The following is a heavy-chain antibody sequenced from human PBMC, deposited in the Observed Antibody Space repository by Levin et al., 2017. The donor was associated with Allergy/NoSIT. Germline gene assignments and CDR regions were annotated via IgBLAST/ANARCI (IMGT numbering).Heavy chain of an antibody. V-gene: IGHV3-23*01. CDR3: AKEAEHIVVVTATLDP. J-gene: IGHJ5*02. Sequence: GGSLRLSCAASGFTFSSYAMSWVRQAPGKGLEWVSAISGSGGSTYYADSVKGRFTISRDNSKNTLYLQMNSLRAEDTAVYYCAKEAEHIVVVTATLDPWGQGTLVTVSS. D-gene: IGHD2-21*02. CDR2: ISGSGGST. CDR1: GFTFSSYA.